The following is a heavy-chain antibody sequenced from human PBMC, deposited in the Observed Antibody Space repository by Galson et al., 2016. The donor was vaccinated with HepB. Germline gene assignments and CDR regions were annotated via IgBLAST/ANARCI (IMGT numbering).Heavy chain of an antibody. CDR2: IYNNGDI. J-gene: IGHJ6*03. Sequence: TLSLTCSVSGDSINSGGSFWTWIRQHPGRGLEWIGHIYNNGDINYNPSLRSRLAISLDPAKNQFSLELTPVTAADSAVYYCAKERRQFSGDGSCYPTYPYYMEVWGKGTSVTV. CDR3: AKERRQFSGDGSCYPTYPYYMEV. V-gene: IGHV4-31*03. CDR1: GDSINSGGSF. D-gene: IGHD2-15*01.